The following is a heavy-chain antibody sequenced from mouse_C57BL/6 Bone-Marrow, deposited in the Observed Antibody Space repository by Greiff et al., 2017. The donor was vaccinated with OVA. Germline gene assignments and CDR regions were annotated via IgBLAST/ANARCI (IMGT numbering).Heavy chain of an antibody. CDR3: VREGLIGYFDV. V-gene: IGHV10-3*01. J-gene: IGHJ1*03. CDR2: IRSKSRNYAT. Sequence: EVQLVESGGGLVQPKGSLKLSCAASGFTFNTYAMHWVRQAPGKGLEWVARIRSKSRNYATYYADSVKDRFTISRDDSQSMLYLQMNNLKTEDTAMYYCVREGLIGYFDVWGTGTTVTVSS. CDR1: GFTFNTYA. D-gene: IGHD2-12*01.